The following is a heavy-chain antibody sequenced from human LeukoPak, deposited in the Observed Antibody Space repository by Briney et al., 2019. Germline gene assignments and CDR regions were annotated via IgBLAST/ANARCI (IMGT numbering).Heavy chain of an antibody. J-gene: IGHJ5*02. CDR3: ARIGRLRRGSWFDP. D-gene: IGHD5-12*01. Sequence: GASVKVSCKASGGTFTSYDINWVRQATGQGLEWMGWMNPNSGNTGYAQKFQGRVTITRNTSISTAYMELSSLRSEDTAVYYCARIGRLRRGSWFDPWGQGTLVTVSS. CDR2: MNPNSGNT. CDR1: GGTFTSYD. V-gene: IGHV1-8*03.